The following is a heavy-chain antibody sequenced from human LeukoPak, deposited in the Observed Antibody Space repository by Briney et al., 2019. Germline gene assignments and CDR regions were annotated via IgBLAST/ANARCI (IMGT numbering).Heavy chain of an antibody. CDR1: GFTFSTYW. V-gene: IGHV3-30*02. CDR2: IRSDGSNK. D-gene: IGHD6-19*01. CDR3: AKKGYSNGWRDSYYFDC. Sequence: PGGSLRLSCAASGFTFSTYWMNWVRQAPGTGREWVAFIRSDGSNKYYADSVKGRFIISRDNSKLYLQMNSLRAEDTAVYYCAKKGYSNGWRDSYYFDCWGQGTLVTVSS. J-gene: IGHJ4*02.